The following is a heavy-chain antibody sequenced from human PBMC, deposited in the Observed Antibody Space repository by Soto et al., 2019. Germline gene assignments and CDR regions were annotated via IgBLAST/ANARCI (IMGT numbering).Heavy chain of an antibody. CDR1: GGSVSSGSYY. Sequence: SETLSLTCTVSGGSVSSGSYYWSWIRQPPGKGLEWIGYIYYSGSTNYNPSLKSRVTISVDTSKNQFSLKLSSVTAADTAVYYCARDLSGACGDVSPYNWFDPWGQGTLVTVSS. J-gene: IGHJ5*02. D-gene: IGHD4-17*01. CDR2: IYYSGST. V-gene: IGHV4-61*01. CDR3: ARDLSGACGDVSPYNWFDP.